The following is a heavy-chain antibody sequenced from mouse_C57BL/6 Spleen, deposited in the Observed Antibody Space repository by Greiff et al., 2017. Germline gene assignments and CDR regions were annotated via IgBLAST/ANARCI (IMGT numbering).Heavy chain of an antibody. CDR1: GYTFTSYW. J-gene: IGHJ3*01. Sequence: VQLQQPGAELVKPGASVKMSCTASGYTFTSYWITWVKQRPGQGLEWIGDIYPGSGSTNYNEKFKSKATLTVDTSSSTAYMQLSSLTSEDSAVYYCARSATVVATPFAYWGQGTLVTVAA. CDR3: ARSATVVATPFAY. CDR2: IYPGSGST. D-gene: IGHD1-1*01. V-gene: IGHV1-55*01.